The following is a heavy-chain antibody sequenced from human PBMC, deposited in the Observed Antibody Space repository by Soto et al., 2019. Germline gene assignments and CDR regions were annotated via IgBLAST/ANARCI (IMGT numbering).Heavy chain of an antibody. CDR2: TDSDGTFT. CDR3: AREDSSSWVKYYFDY. Sequence: GGSLRLSCVASGFTFSTYWMHWVRQTPGEGLVWVSHTDSDGTFTTYADSVKGRFTISRDNAKSTLYLQMNSLRAEDTAVYYCAREDSSSWVKYYFDYWGQGTLVTVSS. J-gene: IGHJ4*02. V-gene: IGHV3-74*01. D-gene: IGHD6-13*01. CDR1: GFTFSTYW.